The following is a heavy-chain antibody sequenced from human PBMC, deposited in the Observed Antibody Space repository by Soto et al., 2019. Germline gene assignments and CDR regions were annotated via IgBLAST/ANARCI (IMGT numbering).Heavy chain of an antibody. J-gene: IGHJ2*01. Sequence: EVQLVESGGGLVQPGGSLRLSCAASGFSFTNYWMKWVRQAPGKGLEWVADIKQDGTEKYYLASVRGRFTISRDNANNSLYLQMNSLRVEDTPVYFCARGGGGRYFDVWGRGTLVTV. V-gene: IGHV3-7*05. CDR3: ARGGGGRYFDV. CDR2: IKQDGTEK. CDR1: GFSFTNYW. D-gene: IGHD3-16*01.